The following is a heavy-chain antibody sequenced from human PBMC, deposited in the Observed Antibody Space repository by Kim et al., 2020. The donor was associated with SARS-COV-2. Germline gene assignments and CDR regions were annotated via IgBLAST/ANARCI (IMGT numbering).Heavy chain of an antibody. D-gene: IGHD5-18*01. V-gene: IGHV7-4-1*02. CDR3: AQLGQPDYYYYYGMDV. Sequence: ASVKVSCKASGYTFTSYAMNWVRQAPGQGLEWMGWINTNTGNPTYAQGFTGRFVFSLDTSVSTAYLQISSLKAEDTAVYYCAQLGQPDYYYYYGMDVWGQGTTVTVSS. CDR1: GYTFTSYA. J-gene: IGHJ6*02. CDR2: INTNTGNP.